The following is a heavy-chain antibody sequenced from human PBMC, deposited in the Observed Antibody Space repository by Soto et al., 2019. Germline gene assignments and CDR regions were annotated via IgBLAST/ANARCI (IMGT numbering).Heavy chain of an antibody. CDR2: IYYSGST. Sequence: PSETLSLTCTVSVGSVSSGNFYWSWIRQPPGKGLEWIGFIYYSGSTNYNPSLKSRVTISVDTSKNQFSLQLSSVTAADTAVYYCARGRNGLVLYWGQGTLVIVSS. J-gene: IGHJ4*02. V-gene: IGHV4-61*01. CDR1: VGSVSSGNFY. D-gene: IGHD3-9*01. CDR3: ARGRNGLVLY.